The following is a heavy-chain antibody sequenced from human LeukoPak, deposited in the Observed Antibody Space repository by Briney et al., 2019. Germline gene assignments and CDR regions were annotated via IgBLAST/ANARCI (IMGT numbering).Heavy chain of an antibody. CDR2: ISSSGSTI. CDR1: GFTFSDYY. V-gene: IGHV3-11*04. D-gene: IGHD1-26*01. CDR3: AREIIGGASFLDY. J-gene: IGHJ4*02. Sequence: GGSLRLSCAASGFTFSDYYMTRIRQAPGKGLEWVSYISSSGSTIYYADSVKGRFIISRDNAKNSLYLQMNSLRAEDTAVYYCAREIIGGASFLDYWGQGTLVTVSS.